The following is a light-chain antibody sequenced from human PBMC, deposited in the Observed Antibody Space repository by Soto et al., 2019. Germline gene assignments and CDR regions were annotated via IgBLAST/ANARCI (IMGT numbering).Light chain of an antibody. V-gene: IGKV3-20*01. J-gene: IGKJ1*01. CDR1: QSVSNNY. CDR2: GAS. CDR3: QQYGTSPWT. Sequence: EIVLTQSPGTLSLSPGERATLSCRASQSVSNNYFAWYHQKPGRAPRLVIYGASSRAIGIADWFSGSGSGADITLTSSRLEHEDFAVYYCQQYGTSPWTFGQGTRVEIK.